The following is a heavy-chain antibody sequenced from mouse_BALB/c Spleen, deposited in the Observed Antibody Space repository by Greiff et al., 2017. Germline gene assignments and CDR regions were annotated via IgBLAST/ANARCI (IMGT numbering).Heavy chain of an antibody. CDR1: GYAFTNYL. CDR2: INPGSGGT. CDR3: ARGDYGHYYAMDY. D-gene: IGHD2-4*01. V-gene: IGHV1-54*01. Sequence: VQLQESGAELVRPGTSVKVSCKASGYAFTNYLIEWVKQRPGQGLEWIGVINPGSGGTNYNEKFKGKATLTADKSSSTAYMQLSSLTSDDSAVYFCARGDYGHYYAMDYWGQGTSVTVSS. J-gene: IGHJ4*01.